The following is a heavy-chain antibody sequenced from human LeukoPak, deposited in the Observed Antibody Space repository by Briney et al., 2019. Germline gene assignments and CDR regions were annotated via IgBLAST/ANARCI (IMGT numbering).Heavy chain of an antibody. D-gene: IGHD6-19*01. CDR3: ARGTPPIAVAFDNWFDP. V-gene: IGHV1-69*13. CDR1: GGTFSSYA. CDR2: IIPIFGTA. J-gene: IGHJ5*02. Sequence: GASVKVSCKASGGTFSSYAISWVRQAPGQGLEWMGGIIPIFGTANYAQKFQGRVTITADESTSTAYMELSSLRSEDTAVYYCARGTPPIAVAFDNWFDPWGQGTLVTVSS.